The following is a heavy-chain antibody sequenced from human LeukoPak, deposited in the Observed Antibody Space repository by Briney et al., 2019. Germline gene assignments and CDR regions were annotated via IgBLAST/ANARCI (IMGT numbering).Heavy chain of an antibody. V-gene: IGHV3-43*02. Sequence: GGSLRLSCAAPGFIFDNYAIHWVRQAPGKGLEWVSLISGDGGSTFYADSVRGRFTISRDNTRKSLSLQMSSLRSEDTALYYCARESETSGWYDYWGQGTVLTVSS. CDR2: ISGDGGST. D-gene: IGHD6-19*01. CDR3: ARESETSGWYDY. J-gene: IGHJ4*02. CDR1: GFIFDNYA.